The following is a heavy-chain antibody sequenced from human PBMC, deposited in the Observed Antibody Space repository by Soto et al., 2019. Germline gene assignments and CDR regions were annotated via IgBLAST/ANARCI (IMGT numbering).Heavy chain of an antibody. J-gene: IGHJ6*02. Sequence: SETLSLTCTVSGGSISSSSYYWGWIRQPPGKGLEWIGSIYYSGSTYYNPSLKSRVTISVDTSKNQFSLKLSSVTAADTAVYYCEAYGEGTHYYYGMDVWGQGTTVTVSS. V-gene: IGHV4-39*01. D-gene: IGHD3-10*01. CDR3: EAYGEGTHYYYGMDV. CDR1: GGSISSSSYY. CDR2: IYYSGST.